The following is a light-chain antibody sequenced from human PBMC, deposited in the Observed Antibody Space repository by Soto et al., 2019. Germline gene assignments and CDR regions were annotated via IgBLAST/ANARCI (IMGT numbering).Light chain of an antibody. V-gene: IGKV3-15*01. CDR2: GAS. J-gene: IGKJ5*01. CDR3: QQYHSEIT. Sequence: ERVMTQSPATLSVSRGERATLSCRASQSVAINLAWYQQKPGQAPRLLIYGASTRANDIPARFSGSGSGTEFTLTIDSLHSEDFAVYYCQQYHSEITFGQGTRLEIK. CDR1: QSVAIN.